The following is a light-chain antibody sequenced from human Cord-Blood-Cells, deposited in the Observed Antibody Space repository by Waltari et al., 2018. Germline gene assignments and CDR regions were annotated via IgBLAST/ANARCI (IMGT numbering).Light chain of an antibody. CDR3: QQYNNWPPWT. V-gene: IGKV3-15*01. CDR2: GAS. Sequence: EIVMTQSPATLSVSTGERATLSCRASQSVSSNLACSQQKPGQAPRLHSYGASTRATGIPARFSGSGSGTEFTLTISSLQSEDFAVYYCQQYNNWPPWTFGQGTKVEIK. CDR1: QSVSSN. J-gene: IGKJ1*01.